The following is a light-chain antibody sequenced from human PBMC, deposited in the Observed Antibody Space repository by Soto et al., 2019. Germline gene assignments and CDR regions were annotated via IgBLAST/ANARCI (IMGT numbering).Light chain of an antibody. CDR1: QSVSSSY. Sequence: EIVLTQSPGTLSLSPGERATLSCRASQSVSSSYLAWYQQKPGQAPRLLIYGASSRATGIPDRFSGSGSGTDFTLTISRLGPEDFAVYYCQQYGSSHFTFGPGTKVDIK. CDR2: GAS. V-gene: IGKV3-20*01. CDR3: QQYGSSHFT. J-gene: IGKJ3*01.